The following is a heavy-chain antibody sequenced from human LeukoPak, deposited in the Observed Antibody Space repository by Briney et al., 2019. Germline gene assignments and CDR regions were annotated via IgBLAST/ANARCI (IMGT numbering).Heavy chain of an antibody. V-gene: IGHV1-46*01. D-gene: IGHD6-6*01. CDR3: ARTAARRFDY. Sequence: ASVKVSCKASGYTFTNYYMHWVRQAPGQGLEWMGIINPSGGSTTYAQKFQGRVTMTRDTSTSTVYMELSSLRSDDTAVYYCARTAARRFDYWGQGTLVTVSS. CDR2: INPSGGST. J-gene: IGHJ4*02. CDR1: GYTFTNYY.